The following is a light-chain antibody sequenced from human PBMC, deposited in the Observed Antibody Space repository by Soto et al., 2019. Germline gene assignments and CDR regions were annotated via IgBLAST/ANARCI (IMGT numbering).Light chain of an antibody. CDR3: QKSPGS. CDR1: QGISNY. Sequence: DIQMTQSPSSLSASVGDRVTITCRASQGISNYLAWYQQKPGKVPKLLIYAASTLQSGVPSRFSGRGSGTDFALTVSSLQPGDVATDYCQKSPGSFGQGTKVEIK. CDR2: AAS. J-gene: IGKJ1*01. V-gene: IGKV1-27*01.